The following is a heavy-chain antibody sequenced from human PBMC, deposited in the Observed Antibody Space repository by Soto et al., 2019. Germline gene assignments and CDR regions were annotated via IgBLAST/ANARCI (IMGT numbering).Heavy chain of an antibody. CDR2: ISLSGTI. V-gene: IGHV3-48*02. CDR1: GFTFSTYS. CDR3: ARDNGMAGSFDP. D-gene: IGHD2-8*01. Sequence: EMQLVESGGGLVQLGGSLRLSCAASGFTFSTYSMNWVRQAPGKGLEWVSYISLSGTIYYADSVKGRFTISRDNAKNSLYLQMNSLRDEDTAVYYCARDNGMAGSFDPWGQGTLVTVSS. J-gene: IGHJ5*02.